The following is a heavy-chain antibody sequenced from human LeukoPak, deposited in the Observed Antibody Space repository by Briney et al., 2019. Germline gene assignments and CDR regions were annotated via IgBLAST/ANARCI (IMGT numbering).Heavy chain of an antibody. Sequence: ASVKVSCKASAYTLTGYYMHWVRQAPGQGLEWMGWINPNSGGTNYAQKFQGRVTMTRDTSIGTAYLELNRLRSDDTAVYYGATYDQWLPHGFDPWGQGTLVTVSS. D-gene: IGHD6-19*01. J-gene: IGHJ5*02. CDR2: INPNSGGT. CDR3: ATYDQWLPHGFDP. CDR1: AYTLTGYY. V-gene: IGHV1-2*02.